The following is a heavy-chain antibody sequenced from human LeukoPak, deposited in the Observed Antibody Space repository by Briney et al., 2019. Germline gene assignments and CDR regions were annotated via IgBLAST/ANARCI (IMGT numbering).Heavy chain of an antibody. V-gene: IGHV1-69*05. CDR2: IISIFGTA. CDR1: GGTFSSYA. J-gene: IGHJ6*03. D-gene: IGHD5-24*01. Sequence: SVKVSCKASGGTFSSYAISWVRQAPGQGLEWMGRIISIFGTANYAQKFQGRVTITTDESTSTAYMELSSLRSEDTAVYYCTRGQRWLQLPRYDYYMDVWGKGTTVTVSS. CDR3: TRGQRWLQLPRYDYYMDV.